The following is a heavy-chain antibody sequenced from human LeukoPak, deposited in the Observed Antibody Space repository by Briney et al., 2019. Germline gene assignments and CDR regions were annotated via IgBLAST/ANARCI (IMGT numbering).Heavy chain of an antibody. CDR2: ISAYNGNT. V-gene: IGHV1-18*01. Sequence: ASVTVSCKASGYTFTSYGISWVRQAPGQGLEWMGWISAYNGNTNYAQKLQGRVTMTTDTSTSTAYMELRSLRSDDTAVYYCARPLYSGSYYYFDYWGQGTLVTVSS. CDR3: ARPLYSGSYYYFDY. CDR1: GYTFTSYG. J-gene: IGHJ4*02. D-gene: IGHD1-26*01.